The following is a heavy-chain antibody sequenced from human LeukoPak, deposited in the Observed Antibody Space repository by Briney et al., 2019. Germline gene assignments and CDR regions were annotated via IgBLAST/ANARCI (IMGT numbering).Heavy chain of an antibody. CDR2: ISGSGGST. D-gene: IGHD6-13*01. CDR3: ANTPRLYSSSWYYNYGMDV. CDR1: GFTFSSYA. V-gene: IGHV3-23*01. J-gene: IGHJ6*02. Sequence: GGSLRLSCAASGFTFSSYAMSWVRQAPGKGLEWVSAISGSGGSTYYADSVKGRFTISRDNSKNALYLQVNSLRAEDTAVYYCANTPRLYSSSWYYNYGMDVWGQGTTVTVSS.